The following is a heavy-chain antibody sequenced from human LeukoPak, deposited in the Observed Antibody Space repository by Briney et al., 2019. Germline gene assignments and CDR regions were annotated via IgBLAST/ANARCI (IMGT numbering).Heavy chain of an antibody. D-gene: IGHD6-13*01. Sequence: ASVKVSCKASGYTFTGYYMHWVRQAPGQGLEWMGWINPNSGGTNYAQKFQGRVTMTRDTSISTAYMELSRLRSDDTAGYYCARSYSSSWYANNWFDPWGQGTLVTVSS. J-gene: IGHJ5*02. CDR2: INPNSGGT. V-gene: IGHV1-2*02. CDR1: GYTFTGYY. CDR3: ARSYSSSWYANNWFDP.